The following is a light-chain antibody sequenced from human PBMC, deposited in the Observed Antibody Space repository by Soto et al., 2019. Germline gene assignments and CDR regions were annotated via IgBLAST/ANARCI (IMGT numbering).Light chain of an antibody. Sequence: DIVMTQTPLSSPVTLGQPASISCRSSQSLVHSNGNTYLTWLHHRPGQPPILLIYQISNRFYGVPARFSGSGAGTDFTLKISRVEVEDVGVYYCMQATRFPWTFGQGTKVEIK. J-gene: IGKJ1*01. CDR2: QIS. CDR1: QSLVHSNGNTY. V-gene: IGKV2-24*01. CDR3: MQATRFPWT.